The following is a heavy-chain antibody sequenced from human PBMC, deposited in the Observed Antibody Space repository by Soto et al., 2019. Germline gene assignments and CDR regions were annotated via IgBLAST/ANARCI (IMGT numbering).Heavy chain of an antibody. Sequence: ASVKVSCKASGYTFTGYYMHWVRQAPGQGLEWMGWINPNSGGTNYAQKFQGRVTMTRDTSISTAYMELSRLRSDDTAVYCCARPSGWLVPFDYWGQGTLVTVSS. J-gene: IGHJ4*02. V-gene: IGHV1-2*02. CDR3: ARPSGWLVPFDY. D-gene: IGHD6-19*01. CDR1: GYTFTGYY. CDR2: INPNSGGT.